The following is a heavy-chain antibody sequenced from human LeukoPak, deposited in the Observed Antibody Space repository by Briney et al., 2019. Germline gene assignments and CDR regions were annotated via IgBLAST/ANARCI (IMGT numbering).Heavy chain of an antibody. J-gene: IGHJ3*02. Sequence: GRSLRLSCAASGFTFSSYAMHWVRQAPGKGLEWVAVISDDGSNKYYADSVKGRFTISRDNSKNTLYLQMNSLRPEDTAVYYCARVDDLDAFDIWGQGTMVTVSS. V-gene: IGHV3-30*04. D-gene: IGHD2-2*03. CDR2: ISDDGSNK. CDR1: GFTFSSYA. CDR3: ARVDDLDAFDI.